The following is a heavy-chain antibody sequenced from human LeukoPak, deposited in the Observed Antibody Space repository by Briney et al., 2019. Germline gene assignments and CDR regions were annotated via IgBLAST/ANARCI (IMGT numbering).Heavy chain of an antibody. D-gene: IGHD3-3*01. CDR3: AKEETYNFWSGYYPFDY. J-gene: IGHJ4*02. V-gene: IGHV3-23*01. CDR2: ISGGGGST. CDR1: GFTFSNYA. Sequence: PGGSLRLSCAASGFTFSNYAMSWGRQAPGKGPEWGSAISGGGGSTYYADSVQGRFTLSRDNSKNTLYLQMTSLRADDTAVYYCAKEETYNFWSGYYPFDYWGQGTLVTVSS.